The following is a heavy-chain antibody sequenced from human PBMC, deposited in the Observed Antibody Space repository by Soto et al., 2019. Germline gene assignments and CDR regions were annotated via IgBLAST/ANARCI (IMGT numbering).Heavy chain of an antibody. V-gene: IGHV3-74*01. CDR1: GFTFSSYW. J-gene: IGHJ6*02. CDR3: ARGRLYGMDL. CDR2: INSDGSTT. Sequence: SLRLSCAASGFTFSSYWMHWVRQAPGKGLVWVSRINSDGSTTNYADSVKGRFTISRDNAKNTLYLQMNSLRADDTAVYYCARGRLYGMDLWGQGTTVTVSS.